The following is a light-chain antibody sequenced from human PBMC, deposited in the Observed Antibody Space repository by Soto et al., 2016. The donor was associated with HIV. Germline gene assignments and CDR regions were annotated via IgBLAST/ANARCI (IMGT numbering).Light chain of an antibody. J-gene: IGLJ2*01. CDR3: QVWDSDTEDPV. CDR2: DDS. CDR1: NIGIKS. Sequence: SYELTQPPSVSVAPGKTASITCGGNNIGIKSVHWYQQKPGQAPVLVVYDDSDRPSGIPERFSGSNSGNTATLTISRVEAGDEADYCCQVWDSDTEDPVLGGGTKLTVL. V-gene: IGLV3-21*03.